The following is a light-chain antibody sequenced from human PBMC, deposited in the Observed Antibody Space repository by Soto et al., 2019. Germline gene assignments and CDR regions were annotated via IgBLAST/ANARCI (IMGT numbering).Light chain of an antibody. Sequence: EIVLTQSPGTLSLSPGERATLSCRASQSVSSSYLAWYQQKPDQAPRLLIHGASSRATGIPDRFSGSGSGTDFTLTISRLEPEDFAVYYCQQYGSSPGYTFGQGTKLEIK. CDR2: GAS. CDR1: QSVSSSY. CDR3: QQYGSSPGYT. V-gene: IGKV3-20*01. J-gene: IGKJ2*01.